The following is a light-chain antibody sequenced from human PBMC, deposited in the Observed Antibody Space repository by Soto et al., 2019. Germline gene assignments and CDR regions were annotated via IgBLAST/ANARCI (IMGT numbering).Light chain of an antibody. J-gene: IGKJ4*01. CDR2: DAS. Sequence: EIVLTQSPATLSLSPGERATLSCRASQSVSTYLAWYQQKPGQAPSLLIYDASTRATGTPARFSGSGSGTDFTLTISSLQSQDFAVYYCHQYYKWPLTFGGGTKVDIK. CDR3: HQYYKWPLT. CDR1: QSVSTY. V-gene: IGKV3-15*01.